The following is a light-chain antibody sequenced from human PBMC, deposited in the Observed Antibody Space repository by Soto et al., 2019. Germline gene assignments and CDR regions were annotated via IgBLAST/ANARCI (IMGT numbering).Light chain of an antibody. Sequence: DIQMTQSPSSLSASVGDRVTITCRASQSISNYLNWYQQKPEKAPKLLIYAASSLQSGVPSRFSGSGSGTDFTLTISSLQPEDFAPYYCQQTYTTLWTFGQGTKVEIK. J-gene: IGKJ1*01. CDR2: AAS. CDR1: QSISNY. V-gene: IGKV1-39*01. CDR3: QQTYTTLWT.